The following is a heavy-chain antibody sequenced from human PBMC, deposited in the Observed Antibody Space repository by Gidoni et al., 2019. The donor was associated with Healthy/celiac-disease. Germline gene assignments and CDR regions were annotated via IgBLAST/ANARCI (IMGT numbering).Heavy chain of an antibody. D-gene: IGHD3-9*01. J-gene: IGHJ6*03. Sequence: QVQLQESGPGLVKPSETLSLPCPVSGGPISSYYWSWIRQPPGKGLEWIGYIYYSGSTNYNPSLKSRVTISVDTSKNQFSLKLSSVTAADTAVYYCARGGRFDWFTRENYYYMDVWGKGTTVTVSS. CDR2: IYYSGST. V-gene: IGHV4-59*01. CDR1: GGPISSYY. CDR3: ARGGRFDWFTRENYYYMDV.